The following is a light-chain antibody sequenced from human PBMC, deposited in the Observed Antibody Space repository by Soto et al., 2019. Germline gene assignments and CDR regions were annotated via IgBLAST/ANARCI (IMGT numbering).Light chain of an antibody. CDR1: NIGSKS. CDR2: YDS. CDR3: QVWDSSSDVV. J-gene: IGLJ2*01. V-gene: IGLV3-21*04. Sequence: SYELTQPPSVSVAPGKTARITCGGNNIGSKSVHWYQQKPGQAPVLVIYYDSDRPSGIPERFSGSNSGNTATLTISRDEAGDEADYYCQVWDSSSDVVFGGGTKVTVL.